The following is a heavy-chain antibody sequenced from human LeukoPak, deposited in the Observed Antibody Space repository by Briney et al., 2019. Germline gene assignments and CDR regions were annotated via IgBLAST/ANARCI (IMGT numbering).Heavy chain of an antibody. CDR2: ISGSGGST. CDR3: ARSENDIVATIADYYGMDV. V-gene: IGHV3-23*01. J-gene: IGHJ6*02. Sequence: PGGSLRLSCAASGFTFSSYAMSWVRQAPGKGLEWVSSISGSGGSTYYADSVKGRFTISRDNAKNSLYLQMNSLRAEDTAVYYCARSENDIVATIADYYGMDVWGQGTTVTVSS. D-gene: IGHD5-12*01. CDR1: GFTFSSYA.